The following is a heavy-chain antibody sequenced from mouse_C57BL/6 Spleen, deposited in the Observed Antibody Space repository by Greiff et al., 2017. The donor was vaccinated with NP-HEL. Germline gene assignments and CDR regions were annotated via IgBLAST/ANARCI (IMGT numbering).Heavy chain of an antibody. CDR3: ARHDGSSYGFAY. V-gene: IGHV5-6*02. CDR2: ISSGGSYT. D-gene: IGHD1-1*01. J-gene: IGHJ3*01. Sequence: DVMLVESGGDLVKPGGSLKLSCAASGFTFSSYGMSWVRQTPDKRLEWVATISSGGSYTYYPDSVKGRFTISRDNAKNILYLQMSSLKSEDTAMYYCARHDGSSYGFAYWGQGTLVTVSA. CDR1: GFTFSSYG.